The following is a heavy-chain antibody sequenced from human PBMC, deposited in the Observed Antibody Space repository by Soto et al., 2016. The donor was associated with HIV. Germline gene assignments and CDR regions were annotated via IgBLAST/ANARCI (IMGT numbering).Heavy chain of an antibody. V-gene: IGHV1-18*01. CDR2: ISAYNGNT. Sequence: QVQLVQSGAEVKNPGASVKVSCKASGYTFTSYGISWVRQAPGQGLEWMGWISAYNGNTNYPQKLQGRVTMTTDTSTSTASMELRSLRSDDTAVYYCARDTRGDGYFDWLLKVGAAFDIWGQGTMVTVSS. CDR3: ARDTRGDGYFDWLLKVGAAFDI. D-gene: IGHD3-9*01. CDR1: GYTFTSYG. J-gene: IGHJ3*02.